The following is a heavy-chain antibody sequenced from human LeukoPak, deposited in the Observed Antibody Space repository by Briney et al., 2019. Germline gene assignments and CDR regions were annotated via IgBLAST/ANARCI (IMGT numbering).Heavy chain of an antibody. J-gene: IGHJ4*02. V-gene: IGHV3-15*01. CDR2: IKSKADGGTT. Sequence: GGSLRLSCAASGFTFSNAWMSWVRQAPGKGLEWVGRIKSKADGGTTDYAAPVKGRFTISRDDSKNTLYLQMNSLKTEDTAVYYCTTEHDNSNSFDYWGQGTLVTVSS. CDR1: GFTFSNAW. D-gene: IGHD1-1*01. CDR3: TTEHDNSNSFDY.